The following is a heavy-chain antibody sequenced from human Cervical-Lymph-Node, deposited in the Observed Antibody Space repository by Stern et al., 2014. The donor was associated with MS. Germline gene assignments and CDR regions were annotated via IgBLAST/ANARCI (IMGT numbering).Heavy chain of an antibody. Sequence: QVQLQESGPGLVKPSQTLSLTCTVSGGSVSTYNYYWTWIRQPAGKGLEXIGRIYASGNTNYNPSLKGRVTIPRDTPRTQFPLKLTSVTAADTAVYYCATSGGRRGDFRDYWGQGTLVTVSS. CDR3: ATSGGRRGDFRDY. D-gene: IGHD4-17*01. CDR2: IYASGNT. J-gene: IGHJ4*02. CDR1: GGSVSTYNYY. V-gene: IGHV4-61*02.